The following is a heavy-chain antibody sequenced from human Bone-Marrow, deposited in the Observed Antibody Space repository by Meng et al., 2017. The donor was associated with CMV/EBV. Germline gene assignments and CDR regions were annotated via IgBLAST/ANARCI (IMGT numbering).Heavy chain of an antibody. Sequence: ASVKVSCKASGYTFTGYYMHWVRQAPGQGLEWMGWINPNSGGTNYAQKFQGRVTMTTDTSTSTAYMELRSLRSDDTAVYYCARGDYDSSGHIDYWGQGTLVPVSS. V-gene: IGHV1-2*02. J-gene: IGHJ4*02. CDR3: ARGDYDSSGHIDY. CDR2: INPNSGGT. CDR1: GYTFTGYY. D-gene: IGHD3-22*01.